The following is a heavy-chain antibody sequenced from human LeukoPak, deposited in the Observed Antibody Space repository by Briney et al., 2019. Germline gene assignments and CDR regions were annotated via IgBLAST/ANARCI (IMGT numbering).Heavy chain of an antibody. CDR3: ARAGPSNADYDFWSGYVDYYYYMDV. D-gene: IGHD3-3*01. CDR2: IYYSGST. J-gene: IGHJ6*03. V-gene: IGHV4-59*01. CDR1: GGPISSYY. Sequence: PSETLSLTCTVSGGPISSYYWSWIRQPPGKGLEWIGYIYYSGSTNYNPSLKSRVTISVDTSKNQFSLKLSSVTAADTAVYYCARAGPSNADYDFWSGYVDYYYYMDVWGKGTTVTVSS.